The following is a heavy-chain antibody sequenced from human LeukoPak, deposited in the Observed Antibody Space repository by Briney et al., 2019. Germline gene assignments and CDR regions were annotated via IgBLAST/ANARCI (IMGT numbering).Heavy chain of an antibody. CDR2: IYYSGST. CDR1: GGSISSSSYY. D-gene: IGHD3-10*01. Sequence: SETLSLTCTVSGGSISSSSYYWSWIRQPPGRGLEWIGYIYYSGSTNYNPSLKSRVTISVDTSKNQFSLKLSSVTAADTAVYYCATYRSGQDDAFDIWGQGTMVTVSS. J-gene: IGHJ3*02. CDR3: ATYRSGQDDAFDI. V-gene: IGHV4-61*01.